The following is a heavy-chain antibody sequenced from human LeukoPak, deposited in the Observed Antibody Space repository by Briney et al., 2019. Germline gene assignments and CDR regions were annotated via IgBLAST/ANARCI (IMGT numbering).Heavy chain of an antibody. CDR1: GGSIRRYY. CDR2: IYYSGST. Sequence: KPSETLSLTYAVSGGSIRRYYWSWIRQPPGKGLEWIGYIYYSGSTNYNPSLKSRVTISVDTSKNQFSLKLSSVTAADTAVYYCARDSVAVEYIDAFDIWGQGTMVTVSS. CDR3: ARDSVAVEYIDAFDI. D-gene: IGHD6-19*01. V-gene: IGHV4-59*01. J-gene: IGHJ3*02.